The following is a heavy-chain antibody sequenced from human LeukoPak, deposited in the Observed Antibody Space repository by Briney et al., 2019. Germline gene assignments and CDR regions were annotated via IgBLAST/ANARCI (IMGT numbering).Heavy chain of an antibody. Sequence: GGSLRLSCVVSGFSFSNSYMTWIRQTPGEGLESLAYISGSGSDIYYADSVKGRFTISRDNAKNSLYLQLNSLRPEDTALYYRSTEPRSLLYWGHGTLVTVSS. CDR1: GFSFSNSY. CDR2: ISGSGSDI. D-gene: IGHD4-17*01. CDR3: STEPRSLLY. V-gene: IGHV3-11*01. J-gene: IGHJ4*01.